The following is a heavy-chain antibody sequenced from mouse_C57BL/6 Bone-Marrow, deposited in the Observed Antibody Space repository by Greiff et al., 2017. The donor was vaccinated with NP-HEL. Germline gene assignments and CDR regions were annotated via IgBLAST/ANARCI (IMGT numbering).Heavy chain of an antibody. CDR1: GFTFSSYA. J-gene: IGHJ2*01. CDR2: ISDGGSYT. D-gene: IGHD2-5*01. V-gene: IGHV5-4*03. CDR3: ARYTAIVSFDY. Sequence: DVMLVESGGGLVKPGGSLKLSCAASGFTFSSYAMSWVRQTPEKRLEWVATISDGGSYTYYPDNVKGRFTISRDNAKNNLYLQMSHLKSEDTAMYYCARYTAIVSFDYWGQGTTLTVSS.